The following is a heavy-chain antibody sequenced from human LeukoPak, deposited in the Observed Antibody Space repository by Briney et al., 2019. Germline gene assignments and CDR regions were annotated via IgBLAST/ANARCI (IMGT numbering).Heavy chain of an antibody. V-gene: IGHV5-51*01. D-gene: IGHD6-19*01. J-gene: IGHJ4*02. CDR2: IYPGDSDT. CDR1: GYSFTSYW. Sequence: GESLKISCKGSGYSFTSYWIGWVRQMPGKGLEWMGIIYPGDSDTRYSPFFQGQVTISADKSISTAYLQWSSLKASDTAMYYCARPIAVAGTSYYFDYWGQGTLVTVSS. CDR3: ARPIAVAGTSYYFDY.